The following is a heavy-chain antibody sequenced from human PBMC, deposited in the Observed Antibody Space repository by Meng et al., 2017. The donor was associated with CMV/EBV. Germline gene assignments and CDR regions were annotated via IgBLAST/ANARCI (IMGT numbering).Heavy chain of an antibody. CDR1: GSSFTSDW. J-gene: IGHJ5*02. CDR2: IDPSDSDT. Sequence: KGSGSSFTSDWSSWVRQMPGKGLEWMGRIDPSDSDTNYSPSFQGHVTISTDKSISTAYLQWSSLKASDTAMYYCARAIVPAVSWFGPWGQGTLVTVSS. V-gene: IGHV5-10-1*01. CDR3: ARAIVPAVSWFGP. D-gene: IGHD2-2*01.